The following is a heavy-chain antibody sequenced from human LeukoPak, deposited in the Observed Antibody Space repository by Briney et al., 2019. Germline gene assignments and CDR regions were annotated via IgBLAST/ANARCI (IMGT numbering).Heavy chain of an antibody. CDR3: ARVLLSYSSSWSYYFDY. CDR2: IYSGGST. Sequence: DPGGSLRLSCAASGFTVSSNYMSWVRQAPGKGLEWVSIIYSGGSTYYADSVKGRFTISRDNSKNTLYLQMNILRAEDTAVFYCARVLLSYSSSWSYYFDYWGQGTLVTVSS. CDR1: GFTVSSNY. J-gene: IGHJ4*02. V-gene: IGHV3-53*01. D-gene: IGHD6-13*01.